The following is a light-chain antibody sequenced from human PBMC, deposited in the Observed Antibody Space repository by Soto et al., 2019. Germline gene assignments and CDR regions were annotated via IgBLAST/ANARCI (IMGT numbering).Light chain of an antibody. CDR1: QSISGT. Sequence: EILMTQSPATLSVSPGGRATLSCRASQSISGTLAWYQQKPGQAPRLLIYGAFTRATGFPARFSGSGSGTDFTLTITSLQSEDFAVYYCQQYDNWPWTFGQGTKVDIK. CDR2: GAF. V-gene: IGKV3-15*01. CDR3: QQYDNWPWT. J-gene: IGKJ1*01.